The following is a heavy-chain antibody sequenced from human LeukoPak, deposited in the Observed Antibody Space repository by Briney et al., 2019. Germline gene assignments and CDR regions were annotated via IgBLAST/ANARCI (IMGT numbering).Heavy chain of an antibody. J-gene: IGHJ6*02. CDR2: ISGSGGST. Sequence: GGSLRLSCAASGFTFSSYAMSWVRQAPGKGLEWVSAISGSGGSTYYADSVKGRFTISRDNSKNTLYLQMNSLRAVDTAVYYCAKDKGVSSGWNDYYYYGMDVWGQGTTVTVSS. D-gene: IGHD6-19*01. CDR1: GFTFSSYA. CDR3: AKDKGVSSGWNDYYYYGMDV. V-gene: IGHV3-23*01.